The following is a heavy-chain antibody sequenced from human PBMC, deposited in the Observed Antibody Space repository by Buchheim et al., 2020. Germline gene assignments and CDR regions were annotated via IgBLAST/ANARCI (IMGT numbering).Heavy chain of an antibody. V-gene: IGHV3-23*01. D-gene: IGHD3-22*01. CDR3: ARGGSGYYYPFDFDN. Sequence: EVQLLESGGGLIQPGGSLRLFCAASGLTFSSSAMNWVRQAPAKGLEWVSGISASGGSTSYADSVKGRFTISRDNSKKPLYLQMNSLRAEDTAVYFCARGGSGYYYPFDFDNWGQGTL. CDR2: ISASGGST. J-gene: IGHJ4*02. CDR1: GLTFSSSA.